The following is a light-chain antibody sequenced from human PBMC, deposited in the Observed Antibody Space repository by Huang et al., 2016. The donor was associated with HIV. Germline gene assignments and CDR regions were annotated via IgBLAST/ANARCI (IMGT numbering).Light chain of an antibody. CDR3: QQYGSSLPLT. V-gene: IGKV3-20*01. CDR2: GAS. J-gene: IGKJ4*01. Sequence: EIVLTQSPGTLCLSPGERATLSCRASQSVSSTYLAWYQQKPGQAPRLLIYGASSRATAIPDRFSGSGSGTDFTLTISRLEPEDFAVYYCQQYGSSLPLTFGGGTKVEIK. CDR1: QSVSSTY.